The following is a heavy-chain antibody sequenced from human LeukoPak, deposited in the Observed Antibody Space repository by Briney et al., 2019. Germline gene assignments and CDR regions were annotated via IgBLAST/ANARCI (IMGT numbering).Heavy chain of an antibody. V-gene: IGHV3-66*02. D-gene: IGHD3-22*01. CDR1: GFTVSSNY. CDR2: IYSGGST. J-gene: IGHJ4*02. Sequence: PGGSLRLSCAASGFTVSSNYMSRVRQAPGKGLEWVSVIYSGGSTYYADSVKGRFTISRDNSKNTLYLQMNSLRAEDTAVYYCARDHDSSGYYSGYWGQGTLVTVSS. CDR3: ARDHDSSGYYSGY.